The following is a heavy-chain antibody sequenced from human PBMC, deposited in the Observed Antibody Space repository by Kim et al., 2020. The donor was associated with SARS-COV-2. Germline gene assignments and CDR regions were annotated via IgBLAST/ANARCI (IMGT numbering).Heavy chain of an antibody. D-gene: IGHD2-2*02. CDR1: GGSISSSSYY. CDR3: ARQRSTSCYTYGY. J-gene: IGHJ4*02. CDR2: IYYSGST. V-gene: IGHV4-39*01. Sequence: SETLSLTCTVSGGSISSSSYYWGWIRQPPGKGLEWIGSIYYSGSTYYNPSLKSRVTISVDTSKNQFSLKLSSVTAADTAVYYCARQRSTSCYTYGYWGQG.